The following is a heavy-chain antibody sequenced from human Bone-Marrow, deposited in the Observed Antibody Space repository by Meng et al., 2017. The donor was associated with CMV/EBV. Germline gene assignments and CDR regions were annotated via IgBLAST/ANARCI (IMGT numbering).Heavy chain of an antibody. CDR2: ISTSGSTM. J-gene: IGHJ4*02. Sequence: GESLKISCAASGFTFSNYEMNWVRQAPGQGLEWVSYISTSGSTMYYADSVKGRFTVSRDNAKNSLYLQMNSLRAEDTAVYYCAKGEYNSPSLLDYWGQGTLVTVSS. CDR1: GFTFSNYE. V-gene: IGHV3-48*03. D-gene: IGHD6-6*01. CDR3: AKGEYNSPSLLDY.